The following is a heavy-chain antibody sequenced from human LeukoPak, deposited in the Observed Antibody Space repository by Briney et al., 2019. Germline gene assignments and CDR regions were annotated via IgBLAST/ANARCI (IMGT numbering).Heavy chain of an antibody. CDR2: FDPEDGET. CDR1: GYTLTELS. D-gene: IGHD6-13*01. CDR3: AAGLIAAAGS. J-gene: IGHJ4*02. Sequence: GASVKVSCKVSGYTLTELSMHWVRQAPGKGLEWMGGFDPEDGETIYAQKFQGRVTTTEDTSTDTAYMELSSLRSEDTAVYYCAAGLIAAAGSWGQGTLVTVSS. V-gene: IGHV1-24*01.